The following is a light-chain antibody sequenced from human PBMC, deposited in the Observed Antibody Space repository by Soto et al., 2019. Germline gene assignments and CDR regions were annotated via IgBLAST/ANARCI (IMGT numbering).Light chain of an antibody. J-gene: IGKJ1*01. CDR3: QQYDSSPWT. V-gene: IGKV3-20*01. Sequence: IVLTQSPGTLSLSPGERATLSCRASQSVSSSYLAWYQQTPGQAPRLLVYDTSYRATGVPDRFSGSGSGTDFTLTISRLEPEDSAVYYCQQYDSSPWTFGQGTKVDIK. CDR1: QSVSSSY. CDR2: DTS.